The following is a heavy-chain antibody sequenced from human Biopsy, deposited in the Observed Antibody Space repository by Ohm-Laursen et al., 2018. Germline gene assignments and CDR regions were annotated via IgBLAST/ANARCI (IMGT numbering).Heavy chain of an antibody. CDR2: IYWGDDK. D-gene: IGHD3-10*01. CDR3: ARLGSLQFKNWFDP. Sequence: TQTLTLTCTFSRFSLSTSGVGVGWIRQPPGKALEGLALIYWGDDKRYSPSLKNRLTITKDTSKKQVVLTMTNMDPVDTATYYSARLGSLQFKNWFDPWGQGTLVTVSS. V-gene: IGHV2-5*02. CDR1: RFSLSTSGVG. J-gene: IGHJ5*02.